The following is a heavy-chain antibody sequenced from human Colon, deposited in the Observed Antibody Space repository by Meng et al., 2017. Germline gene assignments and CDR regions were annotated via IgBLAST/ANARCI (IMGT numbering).Heavy chain of an antibody. CDR1: GFTFDEYG. CDR2: INWNGEST. CDR3: ARDSPYSSSWYAGMDV. J-gene: IGHJ6*02. D-gene: IGHD6-13*01. V-gene: IGHV3-20*04. Sequence: GESLKISCAASGFTFDEYGMNWVRQAPGKGLEWVSGINWNGESTAYVDSVKGRFTISRDNAKNSLYLQMNSVRVEDTALYYCARDSPYSSSWYAGMDVWGQGTTVTGYS.